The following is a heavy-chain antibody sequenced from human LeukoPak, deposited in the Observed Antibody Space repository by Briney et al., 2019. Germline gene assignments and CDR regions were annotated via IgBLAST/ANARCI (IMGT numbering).Heavy chain of an antibody. J-gene: IGHJ4*02. CDR3: ARERGYSYGYDY. D-gene: IGHD5-18*01. CDR1: GFTDSSNY. Sequence: GGSLRLSCAASGFTDSSNYMSWVRQAPGKGLEWVSVIYSGGSTYYADSVKGRFTISRDNSKNTLYLQMNSLRAEDTAVYYCARERGYSYGYDYWGQGTLVTVSS. V-gene: IGHV3-66*01. CDR2: IYSGGST.